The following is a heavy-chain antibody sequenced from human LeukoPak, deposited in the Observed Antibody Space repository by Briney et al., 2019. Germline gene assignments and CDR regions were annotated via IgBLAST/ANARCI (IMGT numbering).Heavy chain of an antibody. V-gene: IGHV3-21*01. CDR2: ISSSSSYI. CDR3: ARAGIANFDY. CDR1: GFTFSSYS. D-gene: IGHD6-13*01. J-gene: IGHJ4*02. Sequence: GGSLRLSCAASGFTFSSYSMNWVRQAPGKGLEWASSISSSSSYIYYADSVKGRFTISRDNAKNSLYLQMNSLRAEDTAVYYCARAGIANFDYWGQGTLVTVSS.